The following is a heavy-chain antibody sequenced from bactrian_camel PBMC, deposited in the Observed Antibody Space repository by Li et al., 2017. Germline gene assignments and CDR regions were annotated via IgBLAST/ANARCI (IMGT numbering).Heavy chain of an antibody. J-gene: IGHJ6*01. CDR3: AANRPRLDGYCRSDFAY. CDR2: LDADGRT. Sequence: HVQLVESGGGSVQPGGSLTQSCVVSGNIYSGMSMAWFRQAPGKEREGVAALDADGRTRYADSAKGRFAISKDNPKNTLILQMSRLKPEDTAMYYCAANRPRLDGYCRSDFAYWGQGTQVT. V-gene: IGHV3S53*01. D-gene: IGHD2*01. CDR1: GNIYSGMS.